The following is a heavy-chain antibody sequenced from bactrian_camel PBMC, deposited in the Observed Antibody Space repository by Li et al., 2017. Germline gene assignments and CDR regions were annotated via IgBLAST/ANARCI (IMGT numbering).Heavy chain of an antibody. D-gene: IGHD2*01. CDR3: AKSGYTN. CDR1: GFAFSDYP. J-gene: IGHJ4*01. V-gene: IGHV3S40*01. Sequence: VQLVESGGGLVQPGGSLSLSCVTSGFAFSDYPMTWVRQAPGKEVEWVAGITSHPSLFRTASYADSVKGRFTISRDSAKNTVYLQMNSLNPEDTAVYYCAKSGYTNWGQGTQVTVS. CDR2: ITSHPSLFRTA.